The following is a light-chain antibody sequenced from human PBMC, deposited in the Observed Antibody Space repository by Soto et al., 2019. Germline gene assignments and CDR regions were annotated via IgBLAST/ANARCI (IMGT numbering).Light chain of an antibody. CDR1: SSNIGNNA. V-gene: IGLV1-36*01. J-gene: IGLJ2*01. CDR3: ATWDDSLNGPV. Sequence: QPVLTQPPSVSEAPRQRVTISCSGSSSNIGNNAVDWYQQLPGEAPKLLIYYDDLLPSGVSDRFSGSKSGTSASLAISGLQSEDEGDYYCATWDDSLNGPVFGGGTKLTVL. CDR2: YDD.